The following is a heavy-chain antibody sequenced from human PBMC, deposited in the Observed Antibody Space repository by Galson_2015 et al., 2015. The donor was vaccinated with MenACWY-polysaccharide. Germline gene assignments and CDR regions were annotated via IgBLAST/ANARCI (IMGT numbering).Heavy chain of an antibody. V-gene: IGHV3-33*01. J-gene: IGHJ3*02. CDR2: IQYDGSKI. CDR1: GSRFSNSG. D-gene: IGHD2-15*01. CDR3: AREGSRIVFHAFDT. Sequence: SLRLSCAASGSRFSNSGMHWVRQAPGKGLKWVAVIQYDGSKIVYADSVKGRFTISRDNSKNTVFLEMNTLGAEDTAVYYCAREGSRIVFHAFDTWGQGTMVTVSS.